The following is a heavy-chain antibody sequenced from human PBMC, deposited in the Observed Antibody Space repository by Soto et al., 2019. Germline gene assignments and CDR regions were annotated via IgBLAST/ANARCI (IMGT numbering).Heavy chain of an antibody. CDR1: GGSISSSNW. Sequence: SETLSLTCAVSGGSISSSNWWSWVRHPPGNELEWIGEIYHSGSTNYNPSLKSRVTISVDKSKKQFSLKLSSVTAADTAVYYCARSMVRGARTYYYYGMDVWGQGTTVTVSS. CDR3: ARSMVRGARTYYYYGMDV. J-gene: IGHJ6*02. CDR2: IYHSGST. D-gene: IGHD3-10*01. V-gene: IGHV4-4*02.